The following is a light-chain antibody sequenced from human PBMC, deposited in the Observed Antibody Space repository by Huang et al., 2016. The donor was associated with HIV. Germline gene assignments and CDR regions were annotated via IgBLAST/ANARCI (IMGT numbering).Light chain of an antibody. CDR3: QQYGNSPPYT. CDR1: QTLSSNY. Sequence: EVVLTQSPGTLSLSPGERATLSCRASQTLSSNYFAWYQQKPGQAPRLLIDGTSNRATGIPDRFSGSGSGTDCTLTISRLEPEDFAVYYCQQYGNSPPYTFGQGTTLDIK. J-gene: IGKJ2*01. CDR2: GTS. V-gene: IGKV3-20*01.